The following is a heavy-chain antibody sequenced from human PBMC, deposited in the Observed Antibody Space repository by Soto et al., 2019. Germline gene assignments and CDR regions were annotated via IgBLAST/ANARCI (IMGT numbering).Heavy chain of an antibody. CDR1: GGSVSNNNW. CDR3: TKNSAYALDY. Sequence: QMQLQESGPGLVKPSGTLSLSCAVSGGSVSNNNWWCWVRQSPGKGLEWIGEIHHSGGTSYNQSLESRATLSVDKSKNELSLRLNYVTAADTAVYYCTKNSAYALDYWGLGILVTVSS. D-gene: IGHD5-12*01. V-gene: IGHV4-4*02. J-gene: IGHJ4*02. CDR2: IHHSGGT.